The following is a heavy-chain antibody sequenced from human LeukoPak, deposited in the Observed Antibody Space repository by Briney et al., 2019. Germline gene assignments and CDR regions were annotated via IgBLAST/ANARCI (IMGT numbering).Heavy chain of an antibody. V-gene: IGHV4-34*01. CDR1: GGSFSGYY. CDR2: INHSGST. D-gene: IGHD2-15*01. Sequence: PSETLSLTCAVYGGSFSGYYWSWIRQPPGKGLEWIGEINHSGSTNYNPSLKSRVTISVDTSKNQFSLKLSSVTAADTAVYYRARVVVVAATTGYYYYGMDVWGQGTTVTVSS. J-gene: IGHJ6*02. CDR3: ARVVVVAATTGYYYYGMDV.